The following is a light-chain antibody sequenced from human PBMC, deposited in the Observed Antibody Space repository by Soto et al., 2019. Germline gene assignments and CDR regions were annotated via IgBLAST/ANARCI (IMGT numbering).Light chain of an antibody. Sequence: DIQMTQSPSSLSASVGDRVIITCRASQGISDHLAWYQQKPRKVPKLLIYAASTVQSGIPSRFSGSGSGTEFTLTISSLQPEDVATYYCQKHNGAPFTFGGGTKVEIK. J-gene: IGKJ4*01. CDR1: QGISDH. V-gene: IGKV1-27*01. CDR3: QKHNGAPFT. CDR2: AAS.